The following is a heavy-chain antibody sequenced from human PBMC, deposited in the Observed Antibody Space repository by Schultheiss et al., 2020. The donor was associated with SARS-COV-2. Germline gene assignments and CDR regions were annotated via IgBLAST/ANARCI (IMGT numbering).Heavy chain of an antibody. CDR3: TRDGKVVRDDSSGYWAGGGMRVRYYYGMDV. CDR2: IRSKAYGGTT. V-gene: IGHV3-49*03. CDR1: GFTFGDYA. Sequence: GGSLRLSCTASGFTFGDYAMSWFRQAPGKGLEWVGFIRSKAYGGTTEYAASVKGRFTISRDDSKSIAYLQMNSLKTEDTAVYYCTRDGKVVRDDSSGYWAGGGMRVRYYYGMDVWGQGTTVTVSS. D-gene: IGHD3-22*01. J-gene: IGHJ6*02.